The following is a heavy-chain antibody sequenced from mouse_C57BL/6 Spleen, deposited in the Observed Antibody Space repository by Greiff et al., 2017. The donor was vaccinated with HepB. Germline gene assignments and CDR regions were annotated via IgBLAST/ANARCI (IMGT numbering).Heavy chain of an antibody. CDR3: ARGDGSSYYWYFDV. D-gene: IGHD1-1*01. V-gene: IGHV1-82*01. CDR2: IYPGDGDT. J-gene: IGHJ1*03. CDR1: GYAFSSSW. Sequence: VKLQESGPELVKPGASVKISCKASGYAFSSSWMNWVKQRPGKGLEWIGRIYPGDGDTNYNGKFKGKATLTADKSSSTAYMQLSSLTSEDSAVYFCARGDGSSYYWYFDVWGTGTTVTVSS.